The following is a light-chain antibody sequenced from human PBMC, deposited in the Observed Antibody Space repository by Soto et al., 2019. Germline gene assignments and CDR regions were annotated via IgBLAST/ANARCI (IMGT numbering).Light chain of an antibody. CDR1: QSVSGW. CDR3: QQYETFSGT. CDR2: DAS. Sequence: IQMTQSLSTLSGYVGDRVTSTCRASQSVSGWLAWYQQKPGEAPKLLIYDASALPRGVPSRFSGSGSGTKFTLTIASLQPDDFATYYCQQYETFSGTFGPGSKADIK. J-gene: IGKJ1*01. V-gene: IGKV1-5*01.